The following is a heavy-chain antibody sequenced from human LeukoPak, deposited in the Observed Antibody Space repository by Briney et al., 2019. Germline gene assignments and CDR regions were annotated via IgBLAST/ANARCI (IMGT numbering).Heavy chain of an antibody. CDR3: ARDLYYDSSGYDAFDI. CDR1: GYTFTSYD. CDR2: MNPNSGNT. V-gene: IGHV1-8*03. Sequence: ASVKVSCKASGYTFTSYDINWVRQATGQGLEWMGWMNPNSGNTGYAQKFQGRVTITRNTSISTAYMELSSLRSDDTAVYYCARDLYYDSSGYDAFDIWGQGTMVTVSS. D-gene: IGHD3-22*01. J-gene: IGHJ3*02.